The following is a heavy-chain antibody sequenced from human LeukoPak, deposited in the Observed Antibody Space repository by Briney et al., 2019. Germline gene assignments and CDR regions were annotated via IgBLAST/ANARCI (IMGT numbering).Heavy chain of an antibody. CDR1: GFTFSSFE. Sequence: GGSLRLSCAASGFTFSSFEMNWVRQAPGKGLEWVSYISSSGSTIYYADSVKGRFTISRDNAKNSLYLQMNSLRAEDTAVYYCARVRNGMDVWGQGTTVTASS. CDR3: ARVRNGMDV. V-gene: IGHV3-48*03. CDR2: ISSSGSTI. J-gene: IGHJ6*02.